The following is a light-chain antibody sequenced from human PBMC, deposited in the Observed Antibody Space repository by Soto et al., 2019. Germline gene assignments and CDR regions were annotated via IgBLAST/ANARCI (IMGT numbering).Light chain of an antibody. CDR3: QQRRSWQVT. CDR1: QSINTY. J-gene: IGKJ5*01. Sequence: ENALTQSTATLSLSPGEGATLSCTASQSINTYLAWYQQKPGQAPRLIIYDASKRATGIPARFSGSWSGTNFTLTISSLEPEDVAVYYCQQRRSWQVTLGQGTRLEI. V-gene: IGKV3D-11*02. CDR2: DAS.